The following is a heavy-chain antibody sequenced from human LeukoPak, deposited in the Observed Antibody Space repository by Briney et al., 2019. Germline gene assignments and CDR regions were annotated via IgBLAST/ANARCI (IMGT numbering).Heavy chain of an antibody. CDR3: AKGSVAAQVYYFDY. CDR1: GFTFDDYA. V-gene: IGHV3-9*01. CDR2: ISWNSGSI. Sequence: GRSLRLSCAASGFTFDDYAMHWVRQPPGRGLEWVSGISWNSGSIGYADSVKGRFTISRDNAKNSLYLQMNSLRAEDTALYYCAKGSVAAQVYYFDYWGQGTLVTVSS. J-gene: IGHJ4*02. D-gene: IGHD6-19*01.